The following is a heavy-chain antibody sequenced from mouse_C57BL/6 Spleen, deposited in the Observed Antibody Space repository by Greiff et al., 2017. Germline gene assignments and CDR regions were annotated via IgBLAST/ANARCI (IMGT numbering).Heavy chain of an antibody. J-gene: IGHJ4*01. CDR3: ARSRATTVVALYAMDY. CDR1: GYAFSSYW. D-gene: IGHD1-1*01. V-gene: IGHV1-80*01. CDR2: IYPGDGDT. Sequence: VQLQESGAELVKPGASVKISCKASGYAFSSYWMNWVKQRPGKGLEWIGQIYPGDGDTNYNGKFKGKATLTADKSSSTAYMQLSSLTSEDSAVYFCARSRATTVVALYAMDYWGQGTSVTVSS.